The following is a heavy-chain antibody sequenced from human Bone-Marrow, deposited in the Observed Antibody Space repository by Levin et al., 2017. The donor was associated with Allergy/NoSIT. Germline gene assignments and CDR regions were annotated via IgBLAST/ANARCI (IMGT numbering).Heavy chain of an antibody. Sequence: KASETLSLTCTFSGFSLSSYGVGVGWIRQPPGKALEWLAVIYWDDDKRYSPSLKSRLTITKDTSKDQVVLTMTNMDTVDTATYYCAQRGSWAGNNWDTGYLDYWGQGTLVTVSS. CDR2: IYWDDDK. V-gene: IGHV2-5*02. J-gene: IGHJ4*02. D-gene: IGHD1-1*01. CDR1: GFSLSSYGVG. CDR3: AQRGSWAGNNWDTGYLDY.